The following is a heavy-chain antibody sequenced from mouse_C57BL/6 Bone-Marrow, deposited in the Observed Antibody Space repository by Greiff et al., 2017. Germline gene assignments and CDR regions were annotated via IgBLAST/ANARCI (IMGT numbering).Heavy chain of an antibody. D-gene: IGHD2-1*01. V-gene: IGHV1-15*01. CDR1: GYTFTDYE. CDR3: TTGGYGNYVYWYFDV. Sequence: QVQLQQSGAELVRPGASVTLSCKASGYTFTDYEMHWVKQTPVHGLEWIGAIDPEPGGTAYNQKFKGKAILTADQSSSTAYMELRSLTSEDSAVYDCTTGGYGNYVYWYFDVWGTGTTVTVSS. J-gene: IGHJ1*03. CDR2: IDPEPGGT.